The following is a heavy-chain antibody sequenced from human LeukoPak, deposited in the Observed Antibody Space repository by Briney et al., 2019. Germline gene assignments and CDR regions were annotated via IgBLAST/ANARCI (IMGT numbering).Heavy chain of an antibody. CDR3: ANRMKYYYDSSGYYYPFHPLDY. Sequence: PGGSVRLSGAASGFAPGLTFVTYDMRWVRQIPGKGLEWVSTISDSGGSTFYADSVKSRFTISRDNSKDTLYLEMNSLRAEDTAIYYCANRMKYYYDSSGYYYPFHPLDYWGQGTLGTVSS. J-gene: IGHJ4*02. D-gene: IGHD3-22*01. V-gene: IGHV3-23*01. CDR2: ISDSGGST. CDR1: GFAPGLTFVTYD.